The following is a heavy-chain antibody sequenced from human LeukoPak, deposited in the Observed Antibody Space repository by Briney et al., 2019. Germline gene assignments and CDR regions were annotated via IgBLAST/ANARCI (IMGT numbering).Heavy chain of an antibody. D-gene: IGHD1-1*01. Sequence: SETLSLTCTVSGGSVSSGTYYWSWIRQPPGKGLEWIGYIYYSGSTNYNPSLKSRVTISVDTSKNQFSLKLSSVTAADTAVYYCARGVGWNDVHFDYWGQGTLVTVSS. CDR3: ARGVGWNDVHFDY. CDR1: GGSVSSGTYY. V-gene: IGHV4-61*01. CDR2: IYYSGST. J-gene: IGHJ4*02.